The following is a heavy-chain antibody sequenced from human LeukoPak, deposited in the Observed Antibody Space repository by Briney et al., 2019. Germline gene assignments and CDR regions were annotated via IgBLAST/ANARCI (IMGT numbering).Heavy chain of an antibody. CDR1: GGTFGSYA. J-gene: IGHJ5*02. CDR3: ARVYYDGSGYYYGPASGWFDP. Sequence: SVKVSCKASGGTFGSYAISWVRQAPGQGLEWMGGIIPIFGTANYAQKFQGRVTITTDESTSTAYMELSSLRSEDTAVYYCARVYYDGSGYYYGPASGWFDPWGQGTLVTVSS. CDR2: IIPIFGTA. D-gene: IGHD3-22*01. V-gene: IGHV1-69*05.